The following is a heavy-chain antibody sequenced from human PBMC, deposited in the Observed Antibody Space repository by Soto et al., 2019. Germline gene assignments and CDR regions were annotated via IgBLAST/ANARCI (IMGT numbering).Heavy chain of an antibody. V-gene: IGHV6-1*01. CDR3: ARGEQYSGRIFDY. D-gene: IGHD1-26*01. CDR2: TYYRSKWYY. J-gene: IGHJ4*01. CDR1: GDSVSSNSAG. Sequence: QTLSLPSAITGDSVSSNSAGCSLVRHSPSRGLEWLGRTYYRSKWYYEYAVSVRGRITINPDTSKNQYSLQLNSVTPEDTAVYFCARGEQYSGRIFDYWGQGTLVTVSS.